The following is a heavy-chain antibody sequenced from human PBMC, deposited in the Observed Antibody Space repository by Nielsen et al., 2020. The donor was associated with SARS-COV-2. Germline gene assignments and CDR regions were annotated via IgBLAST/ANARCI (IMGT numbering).Heavy chain of an antibody. CDR2: IYYSGST. Sequence: WIRQPPGKGLEWIGSIYYSGSTYYNPSLKSRVTISVDTSKNQFSLKLSSVTAADTAVYYCARGYDVGGGMDVWGQGTTVTVSS. V-gene: IGHV4-39*01. CDR3: ARGYDVGGGMDV. D-gene: IGHD1-1*01. J-gene: IGHJ6*02.